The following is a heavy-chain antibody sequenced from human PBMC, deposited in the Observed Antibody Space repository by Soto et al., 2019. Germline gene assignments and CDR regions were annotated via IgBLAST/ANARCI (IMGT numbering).Heavy chain of an antibody. V-gene: IGHV3-11*01. CDR1: GFTFSDYY. D-gene: IGHD3-22*01. Sequence: GGSLRLSCAASGFTFSDYYMSWIRQAPGKGLEWVSYISSSGSTIYYADSVKGRFTISRDNAKNSLYLQMNSLRAEDTAVYYCARVTHYYDSSGYYLIDYWGQGTLVTVSS. CDR3: ARVTHYYDSSGYYLIDY. J-gene: IGHJ4*02. CDR2: ISSSGSTI.